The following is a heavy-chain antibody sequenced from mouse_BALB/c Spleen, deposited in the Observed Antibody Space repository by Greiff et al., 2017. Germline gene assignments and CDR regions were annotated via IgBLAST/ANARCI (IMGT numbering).Heavy chain of an antibody. CDR1: GYTFTSYW. D-gene: IGHD2-9*01. V-gene: IGHV1-69*02. CDR2: IYPSYSYT. J-gene: IGHJ3*01. Sequence: QVQLQQPGAELVRPGASVKLSCKASGYTFTSYWINWVKQRPGQGLEWIGNIYPSYSYTNYNQKFKDKATLTVDKSSSTAYMQLSSPTSEDSAVYYCTRTYYGYDGVWGQGTLVTVSA. CDR3: TRTYYGYDGV.